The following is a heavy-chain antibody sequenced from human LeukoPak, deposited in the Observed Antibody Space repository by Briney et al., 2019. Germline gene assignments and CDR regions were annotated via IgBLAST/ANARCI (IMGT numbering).Heavy chain of an antibody. CDR3: ARDRRWRRASQTPYYYCGMDV. Sequence: ASLKASCKASGYTFTSYGINWVRQAPGQGLEWMGWISAYNWNTIYAQKLQGRVALTTDTSTRTAYMELRSLRSDDTAVYSCARDRRWRRASQTPYYYCGMDVWGQGTTVTVS. CDR1: GYTFTSYG. D-gene: IGHD5-24*01. V-gene: IGHV1-18*01. CDR2: ISAYNWNT. J-gene: IGHJ6*02.